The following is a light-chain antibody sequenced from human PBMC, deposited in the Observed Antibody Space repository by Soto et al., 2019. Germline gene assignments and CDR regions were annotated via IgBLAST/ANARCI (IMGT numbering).Light chain of an antibody. Sequence: DIQMTQSPSTLSASVGGRGTITWRASQPIGTRLAWYQQKSGKAPSLLIYEASNVDRGVPSRFSGSGAGTEFTLTISSLHPHDFATYYCQQYQSYSPTFGQGTKVDIK. V-gene: IGKV1-5*01. CDR3: QQYQSYSPT. J-gene: IGKJ1*01. CDR1: QPIGTR. CDR2: EAS.